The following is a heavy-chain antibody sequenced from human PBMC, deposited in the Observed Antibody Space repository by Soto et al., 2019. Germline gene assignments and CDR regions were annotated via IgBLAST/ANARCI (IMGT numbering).Heavy chain of an antibody. J-gene: IGHJ4*02. CDR2: IFPLTDIP. CDR3: ARGPLVVLNYFES. CDR1: GGTFRNYP. V-gene: IGHV1-69*04. Sequence: SVKVSCKASGGTFRNYPINWVRQAPGQGLEWMGSIFPLTDIPDYAQNFQARLTISADKSTSTAYMELSSLTSDDTAMYFCARGPLVVLNYFESWGQGTPVTVSS.